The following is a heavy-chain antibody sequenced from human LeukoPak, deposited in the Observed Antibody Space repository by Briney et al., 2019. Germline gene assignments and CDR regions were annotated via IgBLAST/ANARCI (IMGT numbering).Heavy chain of an antibody. V-gene: IGHV4-38-2*02. CDR2: VYRSGTT. J-gene: IGHJ4*02. CDR1: GYSISSGYH. CDR3: ARENWIFDY. D-gene: IGHD1-1*01. Sequence: SETLSLTCVVSGYSISSGYHWGWIRQPPGKGMEWMGVVYRSGTTYYDPSLKSRVTISVDTSKNQISLKVRSVTATDTAIYYCARENWIFDYWGQGILVTVSS.